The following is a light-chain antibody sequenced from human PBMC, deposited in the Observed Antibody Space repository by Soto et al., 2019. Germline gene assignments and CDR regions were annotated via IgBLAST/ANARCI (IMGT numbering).Light chain of an antibody. J-gene: IGLJ1*01. CDR3: SPYTSISTLSTYV. CDR2: DVS. CDR1: SSDVGGYNY. V-gene: IGLV2-14*03. Sequence: QSALTQPASVSGSPRQSITISCTGTSSDVGGYNYVSWYQHHPGKAPKLMIYDVSNRPSGVSNRFSGSKSGNTASLIISWLQAEDEADYYCSPYTSISTLSTYVLGTGTKLTVL.